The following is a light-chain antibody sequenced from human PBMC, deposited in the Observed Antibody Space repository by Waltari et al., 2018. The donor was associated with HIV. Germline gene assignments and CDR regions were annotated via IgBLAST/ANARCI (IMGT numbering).Light chain of an antibody. V-gene: IGLV2-14*03. Sequence: QSALTQPASVSGSPGQSITISCTGTSSDVGGHIYVSWYQQHPGKAPKLMIYDVSNRTAGFSNRFAGSKSGNTASLTISGLQAEDEADYYCSSYTSSSTYVFGTGTKVTVL. CDR3: SSYTSSSTYV. CDR2: DVS. J-gene: IGLJ1*01. CDR1: SSDVGGHIY.